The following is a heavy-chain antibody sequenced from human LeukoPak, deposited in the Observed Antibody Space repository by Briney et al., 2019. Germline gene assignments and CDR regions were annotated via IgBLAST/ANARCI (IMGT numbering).Heavy chain of an antibody. D-gene: IGHD6-13*01. CDR1: GGSISSYY. J-gene: IGHJ5*02. CDR3: AREIAASGTNWFDP. V-gene: IGHV4-59*12. Sequence: PSETLSLTCTVSGGSISSYYWSWIRQPPGKGLEWIGYIYYSGSTYSNPSLKSRVAISLDTSKNQFSLKLSSVTAADTALYYCAREIAASGTNWFDPWGQGTLVTVSS. CDR2: IYYSGST.